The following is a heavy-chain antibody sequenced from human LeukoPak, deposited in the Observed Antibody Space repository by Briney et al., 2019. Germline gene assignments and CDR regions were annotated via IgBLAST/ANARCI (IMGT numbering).Heavy chain of an antibody. D-gene: IGHD6-19*01. J-gene: IGHJ4*02. Sequence: MSSETLSLTCAVSGGSISSGGYSWNWIRHSPSRGLEWLGRTYYRSKWYNDYAVSVKSRITINPDTSKNQFSLQLNSVTPEDTAMYYCARAGYSSAWYDFDYWGQGTLATVSS. V-gene: IGHV6-1*01. CDR3: ARAGYSSAWYDFDY. CDR2: TYYRSKWYN. CDR1: GGSISSGGYS.